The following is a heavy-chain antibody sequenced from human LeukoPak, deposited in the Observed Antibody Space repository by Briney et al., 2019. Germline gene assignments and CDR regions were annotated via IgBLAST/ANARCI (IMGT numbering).Heavy chain of an antibody. D-gene: IGHD3-10*01. CDR3: ATPYYYGWGSEGYWFAP. Sequence: ASEKVSCKVSGYTLTELSMHWVRQAPGKGLEWMGGFDPEDGETIYAQKFQGRVTMTEDTSTDTAYMELRSLRSEDTAMYYCATPYYYGWGSEGYWFAPWGQGTLVTVPS. CDR2: FDPEDGET. J-gene: IGHJ5*02. CDR1: GYTLTELS. V-gene: IGHV1-24*01.